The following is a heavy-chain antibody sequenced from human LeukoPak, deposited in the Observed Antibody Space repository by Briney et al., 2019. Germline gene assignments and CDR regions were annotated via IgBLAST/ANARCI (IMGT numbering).Heavy chain of an antibody. CDR3: ARDGGPSGGLRY. V-gene: IGHV4-30-4*01. Sequence: SETLSLTCTVSGGSISSGDYYWSWIRQPPGKGLEWIGYIYYSGSTYYNPSLKSRVTISVDTSKNQFSLKLSSVTAADTAVYYCARDGGPSGGLRYWGQGTLVTVSS. CDR1: GGSISSGDYY. CDR2: IYYSGST. D-gene: IGHD3-10*01. J-gene: IGHJ4*02.